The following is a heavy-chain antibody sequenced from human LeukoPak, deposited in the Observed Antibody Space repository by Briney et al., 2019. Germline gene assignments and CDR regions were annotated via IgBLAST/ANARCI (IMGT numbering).Heavy chain of an antibody. D-gene: IGHD3/OR15-3a*01. CDR1: GYTFTGYY. CDR2: INPNSGGT. CDR3: ARSRGQYDAFDI. Sequence: APVKVSCKASGYTFTGYYMHWVRQAPGQGLEWMGWINPNSGGTNYAQKFQGRVTMTRDTSTSTAYMELSRLRSDDTAVYYCARSRGQYDAFDIWGQGTMVTVSS. J-gene: IGHJ3*02. V-gene: IGHV1-2*02.